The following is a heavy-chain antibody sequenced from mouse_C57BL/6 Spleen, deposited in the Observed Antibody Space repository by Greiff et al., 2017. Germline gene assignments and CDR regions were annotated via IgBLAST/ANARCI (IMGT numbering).Heavy chain of an antibody. Sequence: VQLQQSGPELVKPGASVKISCKASGYTFTDYYMNWVKQSHGKSLEWIGDINPNNGGTSYNQKCKGKATLTVDKSSSTAYMELRSLTSEDSAVYYCARDGSDYWGQGTTLTVSS. CDR2: INPNNGGT. D-gene: IGHD1-1*01. CDR1: GYTFTDYY. V-gene: IGHV1-26*01. J-gene: IGHJ2*01. CDR3: ARDGSDY.